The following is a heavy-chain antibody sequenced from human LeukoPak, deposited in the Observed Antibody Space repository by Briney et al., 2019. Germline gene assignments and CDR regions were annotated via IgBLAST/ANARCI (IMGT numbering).Heavy chain of an antibody. CDR3: ARAYYGSGSPLYGMDV. D-gene: IGHD3-10*01. CDR2: IFYGGSS. CDR1: GDSISINTYY. V-gene: IGHV4-39*07. Sequence: PSETLSLTCTVSGDSISINTYYWGWIRQPPGKGLEWIGSIFYGGSSYYSPSLKSRVTIIADTSKNQISLKLSSVTAADTAVYFCARAYYGSGSPLYGMDVWGQGTTVTVFS. J-gene: IGHJ6*02.